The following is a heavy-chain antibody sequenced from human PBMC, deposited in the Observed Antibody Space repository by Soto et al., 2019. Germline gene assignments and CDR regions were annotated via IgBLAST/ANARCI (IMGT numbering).Heavy chain of an antibody. Sequence: ASVKVSCKVSGYTLTELSMHWVRQAPGKGLEWMGGFDPEDGETIYAQKFQGRVTMTEDTFTDTAYMELSSLRSEDTAVYYCATDKIRFLEWSSWGQGTLVTVSS. J-gene: IGHJ4*02. CDR1: GYTLTELS. D-gene: IGHD3-3*01. V-gene: IGHV1-24*01. CDR3: ATDKIRFLEWSS. CDR2: FDPEDGET.